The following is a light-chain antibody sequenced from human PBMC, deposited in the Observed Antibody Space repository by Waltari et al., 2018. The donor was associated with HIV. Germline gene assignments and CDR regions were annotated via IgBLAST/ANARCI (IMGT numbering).Light chain of an antibody. CDR3: MQGTHWPPWT. V-gene: IGKV2-30*01. CDR1: QSLVYSDGNTY. CDR2: KVS. Sequence: DVVMTQSQLSLPVTLGQPASISCSSSQSLVYSDGNTYLTWFQQRPGQSPRRLIYKVSNRDSGVPDRFSGSGSGTDFTLKISRVEAEDVGVYYCMQGTHWPPWTFGQGTKVEIK. J-gene: IGKJ1*01.